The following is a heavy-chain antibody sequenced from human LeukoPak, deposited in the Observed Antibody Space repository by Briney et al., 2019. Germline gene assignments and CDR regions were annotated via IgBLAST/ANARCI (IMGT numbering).Heavy chain of an antibody. Sequence: GGSLRLSCAASGFTFSSYSMNWVRQAPGKGLEWVSSISSSSSYIYYADSVKGRFTISRDNAKNSLYLQMNSLRAEDTAVDYCARGPIVVVPPAIDGRGYYYYYMDVWGKGTTVTVSS. D-gene: IGHD2-2*02. CDR2: ISSSSSYI. CDR1: GFTFSSYS. J-gene: IGHJ6*03. CDR3: ARGPIVVVPPAIDGRGYYYYYMDV. V-gene: IGHV3-21*01.